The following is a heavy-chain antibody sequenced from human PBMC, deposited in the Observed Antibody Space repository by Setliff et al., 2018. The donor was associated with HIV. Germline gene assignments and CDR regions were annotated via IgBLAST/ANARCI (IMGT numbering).Heavy chain of an antibody. V-gene: IGHV1-3*04. Sequence: ASVKVSCKASGYTFSSHTIHWVRQAPGQGLEWMGWINTGNGNTKYSQKFQDRVTITRDTSANTGYMELSRLRSDDTAVYYCARASRWLFRTGTYYFDYWGQGTLVTVSS. D-gene: IGHD3-22*01. CDR3: ARASRWLFRTGTYYFDY. CDR2: INTGNGNT. CDR1: GYTFSSHT. J-gene: IGHJ4*02.